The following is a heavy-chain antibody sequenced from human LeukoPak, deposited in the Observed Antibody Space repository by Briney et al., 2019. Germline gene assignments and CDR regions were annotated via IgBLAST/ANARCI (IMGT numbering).Heavy chain of an antibody. D-gene: IGHD3-3*01. CDR1: GFTFSSYW. V-gene: IGHV3-7*03. CDR2: IKQDGSEK. Sequence: GGSLRLSCAASGFTFSSYWMSWVRQAPGKGLEWVANIKQDGSEKYYVDSVKGRFTISTDNAKSSLSLQMNSLRAEDTAVYYCAKDGSITTNWGQGTLVTVSS. CDR3: AKDGSITTN. J-gene: IGHJ4*02.